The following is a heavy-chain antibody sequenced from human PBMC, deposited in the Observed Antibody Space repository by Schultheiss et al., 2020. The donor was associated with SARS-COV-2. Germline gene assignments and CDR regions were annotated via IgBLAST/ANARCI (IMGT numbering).Heavy chain of an antibody. D-gene: IGHD3-3*01. CDR1: GGSFSGYY. Sequence: SETLSLTCAVYGGSFSGYYWSWIRQPPGKGLEWIGEINHSGSTYYNPSLKSRVTISVDRSKNQFSLKLSSVTAADTAVYYCARGYDFWSGYFPGFDYWGQGTLVTVSS. CDR3: ARGYDFWSGYFPGFDY. CDR2: INHSGST. V-gene: IGHV4-34*01. J-gene: IGHJ4*02.